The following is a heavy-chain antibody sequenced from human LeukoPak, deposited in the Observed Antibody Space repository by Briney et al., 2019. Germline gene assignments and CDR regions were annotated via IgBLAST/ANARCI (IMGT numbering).Heavy chain of an antibody. Sequence: SETLSLTCTVSGGSISSYYWSWIRQPAGKGLEWIGRIYTSGSTNYNPSLKSRVTISVDTSKNQFSLKLSSVTAADTAVYYCAREGSSTSSRYAFDIWGQGTMVTVSS. CDR2: IYTSGST. CDR3: AREGSSTSSRYAFDI. J-gene: IGHJ3*02. V-gene: IGHV4-4*07. D-gene: IGHD2-2*01. CDR1: GGSISSYY.